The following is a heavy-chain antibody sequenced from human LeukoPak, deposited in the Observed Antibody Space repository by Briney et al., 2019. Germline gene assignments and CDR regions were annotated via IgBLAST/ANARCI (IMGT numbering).Heavy chain of an antibody. V-gene: IGHV3-23*01. Sequence: GGSLRLSCAASGFTFSSYDMTWVRQAPGKGLEWVSAISGSTHYADSVRGRFTISRDNSKNTLYLQMNSLRAEDTAVYYCAKSSYYDFWSGYPNKSGFDYWGQGTLVTVSS. CDR1: GFTFSSYD. CDR3: AKSSYYDFWSGYPNKSGFDY. D-gene: IGHD3-3*01. J-gene: IGHJ4*02. CDR2: ISGST.